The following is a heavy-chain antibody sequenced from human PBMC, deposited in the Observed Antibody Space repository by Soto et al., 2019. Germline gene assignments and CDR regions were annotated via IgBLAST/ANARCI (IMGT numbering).Heavy chain of an antibody. V-gene: IGHV4-59*08. D-gene: IGHD6-6*01. Sequence: QVQLQESGPGLVKPSETLSLICTVSGGSISGYYWIWIRQPPGKGLEWIGWVDNGGSADYNPSLKSRVSMSGDTSKNQISLNLPSVTAADTAVYFCARQTPIPTSRLRSFDSWGQGILVTVS. CDR1: GGSISGYY. CDR2: VDNGGSA. CDR3: ARQTPIPTSRLRSFDS. J-gene: IGHJ4*02.